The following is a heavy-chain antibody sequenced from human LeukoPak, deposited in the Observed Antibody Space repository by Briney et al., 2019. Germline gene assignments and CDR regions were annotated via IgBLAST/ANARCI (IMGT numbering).Heavy chain of an antibody. Sequence: SETLSLTCTVSSGSISGFYWSWIRQPAGKGLEWIGRIYTSGSTNYNPSLKSRVTMSVDTSKNQFSLKLSSVTAADTAVYYCARDRRGSGSYYSDYWGQGTLVTVSS. CDR2: IYTSGST. CDR1: SGSISGFY. V-gene: IGHV4-4*07. CDR3: ARDRRGSGSYYSDY. D-gene: IGHD3-10*01. J-gene: IGHJ4*02.